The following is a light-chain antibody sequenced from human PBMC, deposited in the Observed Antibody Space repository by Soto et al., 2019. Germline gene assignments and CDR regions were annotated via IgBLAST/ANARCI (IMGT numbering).Light chain of an antibody. Sequence: EIVLTQSPGTLSLSPGERATLSCRASQSVSNNFLAWYQQQPGQAPRLLIYGASNRATGVPDRFSGDGSGTDFTLTISRLEPEDFAVYYCQQYGSAPRTFGQGTKVDIK. CDR1: QSVSNNF. CDR2: GAS. V-gene: IGKV3-20*01. J-gene: IGKJ1*01. CDR3: QQYGSAPRT.